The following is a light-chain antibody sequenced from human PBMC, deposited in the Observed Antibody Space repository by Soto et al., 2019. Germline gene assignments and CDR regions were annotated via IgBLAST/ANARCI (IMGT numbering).Light chain of an antibody. Sequence: SYELTQPPSVSVSPGQTARITCSGDALPKQYAYWYQQKPGQAPVLVIYKDSERPSGIPERFSGSSSGTTVTLTISGVQAEDAAEYYCQSADSSGTYVVFGGGTQLTVL. CDR3: QSADSSGTYVV. CDR2: KDS. V-gene: IGLV3-25*03. CDR1: ALPKQY. J-gene: IGLJ2*01.